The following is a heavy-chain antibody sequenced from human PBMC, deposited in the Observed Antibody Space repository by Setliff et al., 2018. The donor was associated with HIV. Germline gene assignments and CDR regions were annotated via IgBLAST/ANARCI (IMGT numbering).Heavy chain of an antibody. Sequence: SETLSLTCAVYGGSFSDYYWGWIRQPPGKGLEWIGSIYYSGSTYYNPSLKSRVTISVDTSKKQFSLKLSSVTAADTAVYYCARRRDGYNSAPWRNDYWGQGTLVTVSS. J-gene: IGHJ4*02. D-gene: IGHD5-12*01. V-gene: IGHV4-39*01. CDR2: IYYSGST. CDR3: ARRRDGYNSAPWRNDY. CDR1: GGSFSDYY.